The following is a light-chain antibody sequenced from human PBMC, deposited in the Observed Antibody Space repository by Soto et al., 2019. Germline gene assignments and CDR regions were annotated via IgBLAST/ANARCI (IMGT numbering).Light chain of an antibody. CDR3: GAYTTCGTVV. Sequence: QSALTQPASVSGSPGQSITISCTGTSSDVGSYPYVSWYQQHPGKAPKLMIYDVNSRPSGVSNRFSGSKSGNTASLTISGLQAEDEADYYCGAYTTCGTVVFGGGNKLTVL. CDR2: DVN. CDR1: SSDVGSYPY. J-gene: IGLJ2*01. V-gene: IGLV2-14*01.